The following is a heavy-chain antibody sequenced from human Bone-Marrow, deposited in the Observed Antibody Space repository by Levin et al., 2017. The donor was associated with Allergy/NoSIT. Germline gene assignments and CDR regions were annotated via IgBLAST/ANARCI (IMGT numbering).Heavy chain of an antibody. CDR3: ARDRGENWFDP. V-gene: IGHV1-2*06. CDR1: GGTFRHYA. Sequence: ASVKVSCKASGGTFRHYALSWVRQAPGQGLEWMGRITPNTGGTNSAQKFRGRVTMTRDTSISTVYIELRNLRSDDTAVYYCARDRGENWFDPWGQGTLVTVSS. D-gene: IGHD3-10*01. J-gene: IGHJ5*02. CDR2: ITPNTGGT.